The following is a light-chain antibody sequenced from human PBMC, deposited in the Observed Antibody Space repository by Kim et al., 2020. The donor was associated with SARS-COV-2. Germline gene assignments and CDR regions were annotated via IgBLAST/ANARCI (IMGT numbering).Light chain of an antibody. CDR2: GKN. J-gene: IGLJ2*01. CDR3: NSRDSSGNHVV. Sequence: SSELTQDPAVSVALGQTVRITCQGDSLRSYYASWYQQKPGQAPVLVNYGKNNRPSGIPDRFSGSSSGNTASLTITGAQAEDEADYYCNSRDSSGNHVVF. CDR1: SLRSYY. V-gene: IGLV3-19*01.